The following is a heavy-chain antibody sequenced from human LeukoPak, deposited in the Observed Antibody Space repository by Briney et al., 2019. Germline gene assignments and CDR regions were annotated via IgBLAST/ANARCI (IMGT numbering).Heavy chain of an antibody. CDR3: ARDTDYSGNPALGP. V-gene: IGHV4-59*01. CDR1: GGSISSYY. Sequence: SETLSLTCTVSGGSISSYYWSWIRQPPGKGLEWIGYIYYSGSTNYNPSLKSRVTISVDTSKNQFSLKLSSVTAADTAVYYCARDTDYSGNPALGPWGQGTLVTVSS. CDR2: IYYSGST. J-gene: IGHJ5*02. D-gene: IGHD4-23*01.